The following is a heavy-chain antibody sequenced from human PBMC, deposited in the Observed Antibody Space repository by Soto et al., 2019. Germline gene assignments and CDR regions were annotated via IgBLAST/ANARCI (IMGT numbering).Heavy chain of an antibody. D-gene: IGHD2-21*01. CDR1: GGSISSGGYY. Sequence: QVQLQESGPGLVKPSQTLSLTCTVSGGSISSGGYYWNWIRQHPGKGLEWIGYIYYSGSTDYNPSLKSRVTMSIDTSKDQFALKLGSVTAADTAVYYCARSTGVVMPVAQTFDYWGQGTLVTVSS. J-gene: IGHJ4*02. CDR2: IYYSGST. CDR3: ARSTGVVMPVAQTFDY. V-gene: IGHV4-31*03.